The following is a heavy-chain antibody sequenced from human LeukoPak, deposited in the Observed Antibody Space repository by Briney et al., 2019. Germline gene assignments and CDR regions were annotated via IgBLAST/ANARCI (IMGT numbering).Heavy chain of an antibody. CDR2: IYTRGST. CDR3: ARGRYCSADICSGGDAFDI. J-gene: IGHJ3*02. CDR1: GGSINNYY. Sequence: PSETLSLTRTVSGGSINNYYWSWIRQPAGKGLEWIGRIYTRGSTNCNPSLKSRVTMSVDTSKNQFSLKLSSVTAADTAVYYCARGRYCSADICSGGDAFDIWGQGTMVSVSS. D-gene: IGHD2-15*01. V-gene: IGHV4-4*07.